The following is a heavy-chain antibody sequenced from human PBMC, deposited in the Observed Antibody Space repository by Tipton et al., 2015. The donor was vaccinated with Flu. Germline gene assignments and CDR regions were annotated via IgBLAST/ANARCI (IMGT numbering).Heavy chain of an antibody. CDR3: ATKFANWGVWEPRDY. Sequence: LRLSCAVYGRSFSGYYWSWIRQPPGKGLEWIGEINHSGRTNYNPSLKSRVTISADTPKNQFFLTLNSVTAADTAVYYCATKFANWGVWEPRDYWGQGTLVTVSS. D-gene: IGHD7-27*01. CDR1: GRSFSGYY. V-gene: IGHV4-34*01. CDR2: INHSGRT. J-gene: IGHJ4*02.